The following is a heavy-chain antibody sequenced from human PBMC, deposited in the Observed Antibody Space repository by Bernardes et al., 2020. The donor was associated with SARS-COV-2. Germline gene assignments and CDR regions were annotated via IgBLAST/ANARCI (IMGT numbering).Heavy chain of an antibody. CDR1: GYTLTELS. V-gene: IGHV1-24*01. J-gene: IGHJ6*02. Sequence: ASVKVSCKVSGYTLTELSMHWVRQAPGKGLEWMGGFDPEDGETIYAQKFQGRVTMTEDTSTDTAYMELSSLRSGDTAVYYCATALAIFGVVTDYYYYYGMDVWGQGTTVTVSS. D-gene: IGHD3-3*02. CDR3: ATALAIFGVVTDYYYYYGMDV. CDR2: FDPEDGET.